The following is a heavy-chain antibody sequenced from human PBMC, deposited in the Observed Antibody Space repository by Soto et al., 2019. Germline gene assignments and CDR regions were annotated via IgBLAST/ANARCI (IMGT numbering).Heavy chain of an antibody. Sequence: SETLSLTCAVSGGSISSSNWWSWVRQPPGKGLEWIGEIYHSGSTNYNPSLKSRVTISVDKSKNQFSLKLSSVTAADTAVYYCARVYYGSGAKYDYWGQGTLVTVSS. CDR1: GGSISSSNW. CDR2: IYHSGST. V-gene: IGHV4-4*02. CDR3: ARVYYGSGAKYDY. J-gene: IGHJ4*02. D-gene: IGHD3-10*01.